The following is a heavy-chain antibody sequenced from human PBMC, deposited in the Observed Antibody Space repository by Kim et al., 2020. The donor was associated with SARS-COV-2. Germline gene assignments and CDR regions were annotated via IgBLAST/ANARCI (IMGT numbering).Heavy chain of an antibody. J-gene: IGHJ6*01. Sequence: GGSLRLSCAASGFTFSSYGMHWVRQAPGKGLEWVAVISYDGSNKYYADSVKGRFTISRDNSKNTLYLQMNSLRAEDTAVYYCAKVDCGGDCSYYYYGMDVWGQGTTVTVSS. CDR3: AKVDCGGDCSYYYYGMDV. V-gene: IGHV3-30*18. CDR1: GFTFSSYG. CDR2: ISYDGSNK. D-gene: IGHD2-21*02.